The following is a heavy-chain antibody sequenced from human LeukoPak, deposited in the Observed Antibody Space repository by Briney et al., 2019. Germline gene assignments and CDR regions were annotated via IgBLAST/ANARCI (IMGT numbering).Heavy chain of an antibody. Sequence: PSETLSFTCAVYVVSFSGYYWSWIRQPPGKGLEWIGEINHSGSTNYNSSLKSRVTISVDTSKNQFSLKLSSVTAADTAVYYCARGYYGSGSHCCHMDVWGKGTTITVS. D-gene: IGHD3-10*01. J-gene: IGHJ6*03. CDR2: INHSGST. V-gene: IGHV4-34*01. CDR1: VVSFSGYY. CDR3: ARGYYGSGSHCCHMDV.